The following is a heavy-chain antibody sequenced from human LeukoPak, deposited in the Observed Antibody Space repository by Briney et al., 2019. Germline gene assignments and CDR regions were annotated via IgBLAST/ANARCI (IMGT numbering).Heavy chain of an antibody. Sequence: SETLSLTCTVSGDSISSYYWSWIRQPPGKGLEWIGEINHSGSTNYNPSLKSRVTISVDTSKNQFSLKLSSVTAADTAVYYCAKVVVVPADQEAFDIWGQGTMVTVSS. J-gene: IGHJ3*02. CDR3: AKVVVVPADQEAFDI. D-gene: IGHD2-2*01. CDR2: INHSGST. V-gene: IGHV4-34*01. CDR1: GDSISSYY.